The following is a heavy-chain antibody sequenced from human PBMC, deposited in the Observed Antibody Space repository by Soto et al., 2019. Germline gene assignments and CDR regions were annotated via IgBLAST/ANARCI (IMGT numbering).Heavy chain of an antibody. V-gene: IGHV1-3*01. J-gene: IGHJ3*02. CDR2: INAGNGNT. Sequence: QVQLVQSGAEVKKPGASVKVSCKASGYTFTSYAMHWVRQAPGQRLEWMGWINAGNGNTKYSQKFQGRVTITRDTSASTAYMELSSLRSEDTAVYYCARGERWNYNGRAGAFDIWGQGTMVTVSS. D-gene: IGHD1-7*01. CDR3: ARGERWNYNGRAGAFDI. CDR1: GYTFTSYA.